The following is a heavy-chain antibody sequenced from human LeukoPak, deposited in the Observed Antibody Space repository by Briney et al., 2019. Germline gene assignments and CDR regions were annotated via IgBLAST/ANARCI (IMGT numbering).Heavy chain of an antibody. CDR1: EFSVGSNY. Sequence: GGSLRLSCAASEFSVGSNYMTWVHQAPGKGLEWVSLIYSGGSTYYADSVKGRFTISRDNSKNTLYLQMNSLRAEDTAVYYCARVRDYYDSSGYYHFDYWGQGTLVTVSS. D-gene: IGHD3-22*01. CDR2: IYSGGST. V-gene: IGHV3-66*01. CDR3: ARVRDYYDSSGYYHFDY. J-gene: IGHJ4*02.